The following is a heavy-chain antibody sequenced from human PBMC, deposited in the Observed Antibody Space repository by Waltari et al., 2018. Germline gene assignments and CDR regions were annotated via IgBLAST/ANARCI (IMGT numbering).Heavy chain of an antibody. CDR2: ISDSGVIT. Sequence: EEHLLESGGGLAQPGGSLRLPCAASGFNFISYAVSWVRQAPGKGLEWVSGISDSGVITKYADSVKGRFTVSRDNSKNTVFLHLNSLRAEDTAIYYCARHLYSIDYLELAKWGQGTLVTVSS. D-gene: IGHD3-22*01. J-gene: IGHJ4*02. CDR3: ARHLYSIDYLELAK. V-gene: IGHV3-23*01. CDR1: GFNFISYA.